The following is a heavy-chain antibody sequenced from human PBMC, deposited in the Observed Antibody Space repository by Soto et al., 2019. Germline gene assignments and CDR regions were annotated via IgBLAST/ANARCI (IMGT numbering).Heavy chain of an antibody. CDR2: VIGTGIDA. D-gene: IGHD2-15*01. Sequence: EVQLLESGGGLVQPGGSLRLSCAASGFTFTNYAMNWVRHSPGKGLEWVASVIGTGIDAYHADSVEGRFTISRDNTKNTMYLEMNRLRAVDAAMYHCAKATRGQCIGAHCYAFDFWGQGILVTVS. J-gene: IGHJ4*02. V-gene: IGHV3-23*01. CDR3: AKATRGQCIGAHCYAFDF. CDR1: GFTFTNYA.